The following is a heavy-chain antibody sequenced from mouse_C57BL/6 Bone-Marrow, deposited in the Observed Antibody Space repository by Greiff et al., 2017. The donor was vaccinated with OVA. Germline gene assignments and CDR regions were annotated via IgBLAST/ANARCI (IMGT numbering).Heavy chain of an antibody. Sequence: EVQRVESGGGLVQPGDSLSLSCAASGFTFTNYYMSWVRQPPGKALEWLAFIRNKPNGSTTEYSASVKGWFTISRDNSQSILYLQMNALRAEDSATYYCARYKGRVAVDYFDYWGQGTALTVSS. D-gene: IGHD1-1*01. CDR2: IRNKPNGSTT. J-gene: IGHJ2*01. CDR1: GFTFTNYY. V-gene: IGHV7-3*01. CDR3: ARYKGRVAVDYFDY.